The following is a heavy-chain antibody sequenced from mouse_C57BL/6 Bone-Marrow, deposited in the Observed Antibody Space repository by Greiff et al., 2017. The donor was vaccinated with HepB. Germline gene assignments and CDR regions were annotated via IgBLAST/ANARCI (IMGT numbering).Heavy chain of an antibody. CDR3: ARWYFDV. CDR1: GFTFSDYG. V-gene: IGHV5-15*01. CDR2: ISNLAYSI. J-gene: IGHJ1*03. Sequence: DVQLVESGGGLVQPGGSLKLSCAASGFTFSDYGMAWVRQAPRKGPEWVAFISNLAYSIYYADTVTGRFTISRENAKNTLYLEMSSLRSEDTAMYYCARWYFDVWGTGTTVTVSS.